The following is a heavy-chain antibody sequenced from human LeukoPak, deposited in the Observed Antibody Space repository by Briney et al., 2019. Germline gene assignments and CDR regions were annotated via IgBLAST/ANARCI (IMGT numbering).Heavy chain of an antibody. CDR3: ARVNSGSYYTAIYYYYGMDV. D-gene: IGHD3-10*01. CDR1: GYTFSDYY. Sequence: SCKASGYTFSDYYMSWIRQAPGKGLEWVSYISSSGSTIYYADSVKGRFTISRDNAKNSLYLQMNSLRAEDTAVYYCARVNSGSYYTAIYYYYGMDVWGQGTTVTVSS. V-gene: IGHV3-11*01. J-gene: IGHJ6*02. CDR2: ISSSGSTI.